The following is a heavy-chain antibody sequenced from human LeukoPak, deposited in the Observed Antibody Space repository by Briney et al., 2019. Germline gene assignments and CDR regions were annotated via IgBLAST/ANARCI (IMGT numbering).Heavy chain of an antibody. J-gene: IGHJ4*02. V-gene: IGHV1-3*01. CDR1: GYTFTSYA. CDR2: INAGNGNT. Sequence: SVKVSCKASGYTFTSYAMHWVRQAPGQRLEWMGWINAGNGNTKYSQKFQGRVTITRDTSASTAYMELSSLRSEDTAVYYCARVDPLDIWQQLAIFDYWGQGTLVTVSS. CDR3: ARVDPLDIWQQLAIFDY. D-gene: IGHD6-13*01.